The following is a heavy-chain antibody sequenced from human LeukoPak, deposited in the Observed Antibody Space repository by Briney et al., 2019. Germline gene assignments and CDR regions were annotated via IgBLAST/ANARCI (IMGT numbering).Heavy chain of an antibody. D-gene: IGHD3-3*01. CDR3: TKLSEYTFGPSDFDY. Sequence: GGSLRLSCAASGFTFSSFAMSWVRQAPGKGLEWVSGISGGGDSTYSADSVKGRSTISRDNSENTLYLQMNSLRAEDTAIYYCTKLSEYTFGPSDFDYWGQGSQVTVSS. CDR2: ISGGGDST. J-gene: IGHJ4*02. V-gene: IGHV3-23*01. CDR1: GFTFSSFA.